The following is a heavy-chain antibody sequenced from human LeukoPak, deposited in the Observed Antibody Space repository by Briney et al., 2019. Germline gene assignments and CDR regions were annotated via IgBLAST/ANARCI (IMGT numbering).Heavy chain of an antibody. Sequence: ASVMVSCKASGYTFTSYYMHWVRQAPGQGLEWMGIINPSGGSTSYAQKFQGRVTMTRDTSTSTVYMELSSLRSEDTAVYYCARESVAGPFDYWGQGTLVTVSS. V-gene: IGHV1-46*01. J-gene: IGHJ4*02. CDR2: INPSGGST. CDR3: ARESVAGPFDY. D-gene: IGHD6-19*01. CDR1: GYTFTSYY.